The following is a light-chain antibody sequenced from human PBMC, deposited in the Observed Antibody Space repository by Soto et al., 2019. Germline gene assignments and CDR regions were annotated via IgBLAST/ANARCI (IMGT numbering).Light chain of an antibody. CDR1: QSVNSNY. Sequence: EIVLTQSPGTLSLSPEDRATLSCRASQSVNSNYLAWYQRKPGQAPRLLIYGASNRATDIPYRFSASGSGTDFTLTITRLEAEDFAVYYCQQYDSTPPTFGQGTKVEVK. CDR2: GAS. V-gene: IGKV3-20*01. CDR3: QQYDSTPPT. J-gene: IGKJ1*01.